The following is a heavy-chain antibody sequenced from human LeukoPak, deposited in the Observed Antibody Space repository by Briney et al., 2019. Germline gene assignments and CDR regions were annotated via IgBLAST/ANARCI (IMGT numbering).Heavy chain of an antibody. V-gene: IGHV1-69*06. D-gene: IGHD3-10*01. CDR3: ARGLLSRVRHYFDY. J-gene: IGHJ4*02. Sequence: ASVKVSCKASGGTFSSYAISWVRQAPGQGLEWMGGIIPIFGTANYAQKFQGRVTITADKSTSTAYMELSSLRSEDTAVYYCARGLLSRVRHYFDYWGQGALVTVSS. CDR2: IIPIFGTA. CDR1: GGTFSSYA.